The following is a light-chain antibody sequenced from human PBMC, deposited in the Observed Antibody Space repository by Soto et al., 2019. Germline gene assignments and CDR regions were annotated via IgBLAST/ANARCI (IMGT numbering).Light chain of an antibody. CDR2: DVS. Sequence: QSALTQPRSVSGSPGQSVTISCTGTSSDVGGYNYVSWYQQHPGKAPKLMIYDVSNRPSGVPDRFSGSKSGNTASLTISGLQAEDEADYYCQAYDYSLTAFVFGGGTKLTVL. CDR3: QAYDYSLTAFV. J-gene: IGLJ3*02. CDR1: SSDVGGYNY. V-gene: IGLV2-11*01.